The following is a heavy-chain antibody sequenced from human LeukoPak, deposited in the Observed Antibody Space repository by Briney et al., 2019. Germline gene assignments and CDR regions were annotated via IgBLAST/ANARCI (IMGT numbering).Heavy chain of an antibody. J-gene: IGHJ5*02. D-gene: IGHD2-2*02. Sequence: PSDTLSLTCAVSDYSVSSSNWWGWIWQPPGKGLEWMGYIYYSGSTYYNPSLKSRVTMSVDTPKNQFSLKLSSVTAVDTAVYYCARGPRYCSSVSCYTSWFDPWGQGTLVTVSS. CDR1: DYSVSSSNW. CDR3: ARGPRYCSSVSCYTSWFDP. CDR2: IYYSGST. V-gene: IGHV4-28*03.